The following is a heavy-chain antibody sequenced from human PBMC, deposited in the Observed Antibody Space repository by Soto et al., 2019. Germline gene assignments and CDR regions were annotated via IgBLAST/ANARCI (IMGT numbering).Heavy chain of an antibody. V-gene: IGHV3-23*01. J-gene: IGHJ4*02. Sequence: PGGSLRLSCAASGFTFSSYAMSWVRQAPGKGLEWVSAISGSGGSTYYADSVKGRFTISRDNSKNTLYLQMNSLRAEDTAVYYCAPGLAVAGREIDYWGQGTLVTVSS. CDR3: APGLAVAGREIDY. D-gene: IGHD6-19*01. CDR2: ISGSGGST. CDR1: GFTFSSYA.